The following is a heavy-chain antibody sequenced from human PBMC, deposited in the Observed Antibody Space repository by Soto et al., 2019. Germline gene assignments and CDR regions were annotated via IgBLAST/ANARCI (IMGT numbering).Heavy chain of an antibody. CDR2: INPSGGST. CDR1: GYTFTSYY. Sequence: AASVKVSCKASGYTFTSYYMHWVRQAPGQGLEWMGIINPSGGSTSYAQKFQGRVTMTRDTSTSTVYMELSSLRSEDTAVYYCARADILTGVRPLYYYGMDVWGQGTTVTVSS. V-gene: IGHV1-46*01. CDR3: ARADILTGVRPLYYYGMDV. J-gene: IGHJ6*02. D-gene: IGHD3-9*01.